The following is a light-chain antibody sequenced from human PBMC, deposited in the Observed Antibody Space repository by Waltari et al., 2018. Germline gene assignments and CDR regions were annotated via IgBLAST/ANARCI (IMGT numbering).Light chain of an antibody. CDR2: KVS. J-gene: IGLJ1*01. CDR1: TGEVGGYNL. V-gene: IGLV2-14*02. CDR3: SSYTNTRIYV. Sequence: QSALTQPASVSGSPGQSITISCPGTTGEVGGYNLVSWYQHHPGQAPKLMIYKVSQRPLGVSNRFTGSKSGGTASLTISGLQADDEADYYCSSYTNTRIYVFGTGTKVTVL.